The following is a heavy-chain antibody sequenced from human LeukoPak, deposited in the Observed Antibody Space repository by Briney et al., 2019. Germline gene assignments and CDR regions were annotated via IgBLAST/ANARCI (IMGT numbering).Heavy chain of an antibody. CDR2: ISSSGSTI. CDR1: GFTFSSYE. J-gene: IGHJ4*02. D-gene: IGHD4-23*01. Sequence: GGSLRLSCAASGFTFSSYEMNWVRQAPGKGLEWVSYISSSGSTIYYADSVKGRFTISRDNSKNTLYLQMNSLRAEDTAVYYCAPPPYGGNDYWGQGTLVTVSS. V-gene: IGHV3-48*03. CDR3: APPPYGGNDY.